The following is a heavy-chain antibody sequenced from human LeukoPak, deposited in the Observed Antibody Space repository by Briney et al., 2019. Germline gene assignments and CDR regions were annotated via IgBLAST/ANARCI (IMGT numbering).Heavy chain of an antibody. Sequence: SQTLSLTCTVSGGSISSGDYYWSWIRQPPGKGLEWIGYIYYSGSTYYNPSLKSRVAISVGTSKNQFSLKLSSVTAADTAVYYCARDEYYYDSSGYQRYNWFDPWGQGTLVTVSS. J-gene: IGHJ5*02. V-gene: IGHV4-30-4*01. CDR1: GGSISSGDYY. CDR3: ARDEYYYDSSGYQRYNWFDP. CDR2: IYYSGST. D-gene: IGHD3-22*01.